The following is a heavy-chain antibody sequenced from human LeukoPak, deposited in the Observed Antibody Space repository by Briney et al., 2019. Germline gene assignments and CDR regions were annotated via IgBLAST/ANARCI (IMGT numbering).Heavy chain of an antibody. CDR3: AKDIGSTSWYLGN. D-gene: IGHD2-2*01. CDR2: ISWNSVSI. V-gene: IGHV3-9*01. CDR1: GFTFDDYA. Sequence: GGSLRLSCAASGFTFDDYAMHWGRQAPGKGLECFSGISWNSVSIAYADSVKGRFTISSDNAKNSLYLEMNILRTDDTALYYCAKDIGSTSWYLGNWGQGTLVTVSS. J-gene: IGHJ4*02.